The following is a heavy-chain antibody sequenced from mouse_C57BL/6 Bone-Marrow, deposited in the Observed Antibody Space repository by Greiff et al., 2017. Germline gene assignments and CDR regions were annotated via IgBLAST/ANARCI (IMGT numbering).Heavy chain of an antibody. J-gene: IGHJ2*01. V-gene: IGHV5-17*01. CDR3: ARGDGYYVVDY. Sequence: EVKLMESGGGLVKPGGSLKFSCAASGFTFSDYGMHWVRQAPEKGLEWVAYISSASSTIYYADTVKGRSTISRANAKTTLFVKMTRLRSEATAMYYCARGDGYYVVDYWGQGTTLTVSS. CDR2: ISSASSTI. D-gene: IGHD2-3*01. CDR1: GFTFSDYG.